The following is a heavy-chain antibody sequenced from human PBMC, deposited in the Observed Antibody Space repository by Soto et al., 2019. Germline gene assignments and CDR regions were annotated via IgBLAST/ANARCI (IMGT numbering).Heavy chain of an antibody. D-gene: IGHD3-22*01. CDR3: ARNREMIVVYAFDI. J-gene: IGHJ3*02. V-gene: IGHV1-69*01. Sequence: QVQLVQSGAEVKKPGSSVKVSCKASGGTFSSYAISCVRQAPGQGLEWMGGIIPIFGTANYAQKFQGRVTITADESTSTAYMDLSSLRSDDTAVYYCARNREMIVVYAFDIWGQGTMVTVSS. CDR2: IIPIFGTA. CDR1: GGTFSSYA.